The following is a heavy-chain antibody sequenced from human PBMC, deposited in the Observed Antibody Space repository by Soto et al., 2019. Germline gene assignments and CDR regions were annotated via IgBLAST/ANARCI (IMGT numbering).Heavy chain of an antibody. Sequence: SETLSLTCAVYGGSFSGYYWSWIRQPPGKGLEWIGEINHSGSTNYNPSLKSRVTISVDTSKNQFSLKLSSVTAADTAVYYCASMYGDFEQDNWGQGTLVTVCS. CDR1: GGSFSGYY. D-gene: IGHD4-17*01. V-gene: IGHV4-34*01. CDR3: ASMYGDFEQDN. J-gene: IGHJ4*02. CDR2: INHSGST.